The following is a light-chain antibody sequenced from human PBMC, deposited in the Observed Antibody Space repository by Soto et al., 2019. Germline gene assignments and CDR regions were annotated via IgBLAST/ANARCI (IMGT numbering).Light chain of an antibody. V-gene: IGKV3-20*01. CDR2: GAS. CDR1: QSVSSSY. J-gene: IGKJ1*01. Sequence: EIVLTQSPGTLSLSPGERATLSCRASQSVSSSYLAWYQQKPGQAPRLLIYGASSRATGIPDRFSGSGSGTDFTLTISRLEPEDFAVYDCQQYGSSRTFGQGPKVEIK. CDR3: QQYGSSRT.